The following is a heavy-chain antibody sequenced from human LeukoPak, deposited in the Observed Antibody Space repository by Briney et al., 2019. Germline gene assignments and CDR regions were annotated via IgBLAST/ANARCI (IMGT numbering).Heavy chain of an antibody. J-gene: IGHJ3*02. CDR1: GFNFGKYV. CDR2: IRASGAGT. Sequence: GGSLRLSCAGSGFNFGKYVMTWVRQAPGKGLEWVSAIRASGAGTYYADSVKGRFTISRDNSKNMLYLQTNSLRAEDTAVYYCAKDPNGDYLGAFDTWAQGTKVTVSS. CDR3: AKDPNGDYLGAFDT. D-gene: IGHD4-17*01. V-gene: IGHV3-23*01.